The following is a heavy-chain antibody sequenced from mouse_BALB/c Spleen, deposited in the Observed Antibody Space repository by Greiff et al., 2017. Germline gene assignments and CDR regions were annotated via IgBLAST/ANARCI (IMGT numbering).Heavy chain of an antibody. CDR2: IWRGGST. CDR3: AKNSRLEEDAMDY. J-gene: IGHJ4*01. D-gene: IGHD2-2*01. V-gene: IGHV2-5-1*01. Sequence: VQLQQSGPSLVQPSQSLSITCTVSGFSLTSYGVHWVRQSPGKGLEWLGVIWRGGSTDYNAAFMSRLSITKDNSKSQVFFKMNSLQADDTAIYYCAKNSRLEEDAMDYWGQGTSVTVSS. CDR1: GFSLTSYG.